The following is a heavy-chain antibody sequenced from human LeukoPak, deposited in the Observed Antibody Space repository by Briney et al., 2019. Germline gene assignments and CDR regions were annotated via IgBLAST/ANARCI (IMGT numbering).Heavy chain of an antibody. D-gene: IGHD3-10*01. V-gene: IGHV3-30*04. CDR1: GFTFSSYA. CDR3: ARPREVVRGWGAAFDI. J-gene: IGHJ3*02. CDR2: ISYDGSNK. Sequence: GRSLRLSCAASGFTFSSYAMHWVRQAPGKGLEWVAVISYDGSNKYYADSVKGRFTISRDNSKNTLYLQMNSLRAEDTAVYYCARPREVVRGWGAAFDIWGQGTMVTVSS.